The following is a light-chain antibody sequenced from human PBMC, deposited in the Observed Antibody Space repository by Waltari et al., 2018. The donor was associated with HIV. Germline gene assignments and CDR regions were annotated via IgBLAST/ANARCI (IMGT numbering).Light chain of an antibody. CDR2: ANI. V-gene: IGLV1-40*01. Sequence: QSVLTQPPSVSGAPGQRVTISCTGSSSNIGAGYDVHWYQQLPGTATKLLIYANISRPSGVPDRSSGSKSGSSASLAITGLQAEDEAHYYCQAFDSSLTTSGVIFGGGTKLTVL. CDR3: QAFDSSLTTSGVI. CDR1: SSNIGAGYD. J-gene: IGLJ2*01.